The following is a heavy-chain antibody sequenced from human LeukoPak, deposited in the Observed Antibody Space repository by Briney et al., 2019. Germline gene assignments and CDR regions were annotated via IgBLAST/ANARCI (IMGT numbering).Heavy chain of an antibody. CDR2: ISYDGRNN. Sequence: GGSLRLSCAASGFTFSSYGMHWVRQGPGKGLEWVAIISYDGRNNHYADSVKGRFTISRDNSKNTLHLQMNSLRAEDTAVYYCAKLGFDSSGSHTLFDYWGQGTQVTVSS. CDR3: AKLGFDSSGSHTLFDY. J-gene: IGHJ4*02. V-gene: IGHV3-30*18. CDR1: GFTFSSYG. D-gene: IGHD3-22*01.